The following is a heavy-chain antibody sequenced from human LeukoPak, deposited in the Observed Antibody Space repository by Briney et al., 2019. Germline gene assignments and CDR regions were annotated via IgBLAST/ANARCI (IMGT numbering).Heavy chain of an antibody. CDR2: IYYSGNT. Sequence: PSETLSLTCTVSGDSISSSNYNWGWLRQPPGKGLEWIGTIYYSGNTYYNPSLKSRVTRSVDTSKNQFSLKLSSVTAADTAVYYCMSGGSRRALIHYWGQGILVTVSS. J-gene: IGHJ4*02. CDR1: GDSISSSNYN. CDR3: MSGGSRRALIHY. D-gene: IGHD3-10*01. V-gene: IGHV4-39*01.